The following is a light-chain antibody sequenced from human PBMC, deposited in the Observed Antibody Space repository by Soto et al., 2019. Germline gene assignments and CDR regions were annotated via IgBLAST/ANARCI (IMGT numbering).Light chain of an antibody. CDR1: QSVSSTY. CDR3: HQYGSSPWT. Sequence: EIVLTQSPGTLSLSPGERATLSCRASQSVSSTYLAWYEQKPGQAPRLLIYGASNRATGIPDRFSGSGSGTDFTLTISRVEPEDFAVFYCHQYGSSPWTFGKGTKVEIK. J-gene: IGKJ1*01. CDR2: GAS. V-gene: IGKV3-20*01.